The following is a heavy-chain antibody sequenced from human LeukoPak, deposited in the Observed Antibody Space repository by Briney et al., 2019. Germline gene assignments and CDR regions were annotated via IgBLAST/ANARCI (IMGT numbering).Heavy chain of an antibody. CDR3: AKPDAAAGTKDY. V-gene: IGHV3-30*18. CDR2: ISYDGSNK. CDR1: GFTFSNYG. Sequence: GGSLRLSCAASGFTFSNYGMHWVRQAPGKGLEWVAVISYDGSNKYYADSVKGRFTISRDNSKNTLYLQMNSLRAEDTAVYYCAKPDAAAGTKDYWGQGTLVTVSS. J-gene: IGHJ4*02. D-gene: IGHD6-13*01.